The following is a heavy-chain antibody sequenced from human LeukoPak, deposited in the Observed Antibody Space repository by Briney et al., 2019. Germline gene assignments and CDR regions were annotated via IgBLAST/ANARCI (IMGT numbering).Heavy chain of an antibody. J-gene: IGHJ4*02. D-gene: IGHD2/OR15-2a*01. Sequence: TGGSLRLSCAASGFIFSDHYMDWVRQAPGMGLEWVGRIRNKADSYTTEYAASVKGRFTISRDDSKNSLYLQMNSLKTEDTALYYCSRGGLLSRTHNFEYWGQGTLVTVSS. CDR3: SRGGLLSRTHNFEY. CDR1: GFIFSDHY. CDR2: IRNKADSYTT. V-gene: IGHV3-72*01.